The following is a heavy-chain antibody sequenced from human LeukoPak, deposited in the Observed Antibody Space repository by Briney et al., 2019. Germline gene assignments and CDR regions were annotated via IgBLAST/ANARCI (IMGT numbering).Heavy chain of an antibody. CDR2: IKQDGSEK. V-gene: IGHV3-7*03. CDR1: GFTFSSYW. J-gene: IGHJ5*02. CDR3: ARRGYCSSTSCYGSWFDP. D-gene: IGHD2-2*01. Sequence: SGGSLRLSCAASGFTFSSYWMSWVRQAPGKGLEWVANIKQDGSEKYYVDSVKGRFTISRDNAKNSLYLQMNSLRAEGTAVYYCARRGYCSSTSCYGSWFDPWGQGTLVTVSS.